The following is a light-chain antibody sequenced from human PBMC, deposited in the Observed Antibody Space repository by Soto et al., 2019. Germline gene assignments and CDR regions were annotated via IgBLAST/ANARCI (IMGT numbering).Light chain of an antibody. CDR2: GAS. Sequence: EIVMTQSPATLSVSPGERATLSCRASQSVSGNLAWYQQKPGQAPRLLIYGASTRATGIPARFSGSGSGTAFTLTISSLQSEDFAVYYCQQYNNWPTITFGQGTKLEIK. V-gene: IGKV3-15*01. J-gene: IGKJ2*01. CDR3: QQYNNWPTIT. CDR1: QSVSGN.